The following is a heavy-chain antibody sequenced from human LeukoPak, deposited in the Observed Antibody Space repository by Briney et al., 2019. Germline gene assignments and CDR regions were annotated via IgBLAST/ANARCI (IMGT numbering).Heavy chain of an antibody. CDR2: INGDGDGT. J-gene: IGHJ4*02. CDR1: GFTFSGYW. V-gene: IGHV3-43*02. D-gene: IGHD2-21*02. CDR3: AKDYCGGDCYLFHY. Sequence: GGSLRLSCVASGFTFSGYWMHCVRQAPGKGLEWVSLINGDGDGTYYADSVKGRFTISRDNSKNSLFLQMSSLRTEDTALYYCAKDYCGGDCYLFHYWGQGTLVTVSS.